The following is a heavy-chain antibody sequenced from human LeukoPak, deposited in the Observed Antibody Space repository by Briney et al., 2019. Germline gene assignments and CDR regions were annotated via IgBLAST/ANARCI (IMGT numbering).Heavy chain of an antibody. V-gene: IGHV1-18*01. D-gene: IGHD3-22*01. CDR1: GYTFTSYG. Sequence: GASVKVSCKASGYTFTSYGISWLRQAPGQGLEWMGWISAYNGNTNYAQKLQGRVTMTTDTSTSTAYMELRSLRSDDTAVYYCARSNYYDSSGYYGGDYWGQGTLVTVSS. CDR2: ISAYNGNT. J-gene: IGHJ4*02. CDR3: ARSNYYDSSGYYGGDY.